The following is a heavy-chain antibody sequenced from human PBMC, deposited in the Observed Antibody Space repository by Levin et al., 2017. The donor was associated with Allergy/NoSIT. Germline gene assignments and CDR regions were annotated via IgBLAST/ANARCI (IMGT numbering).Heavy chain of an antibody. Sequence: GGSLRLSCAASGFSFSDYNMNWIRQAPGKGLEWISSISGNGIGTYYADSVKGRFTISRDNGKYSLYLQMNSLRAEDTALYYCARDQRRWVRGVLAHGMDVWGEGTTVTVSS. D-gene: IGHD3-10*01. CDR3: ARDQRRWVRGVLAHGMDV. CDR2: ISGNGIGT. CDR1: GFSFSDYN. V-gene: IGHV3-11*01. J-gene: IGHJ6*01.